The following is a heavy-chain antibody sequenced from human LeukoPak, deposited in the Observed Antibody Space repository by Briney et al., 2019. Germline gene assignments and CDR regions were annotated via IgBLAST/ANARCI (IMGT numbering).Heavy chain of an antibody. J-gene: IGHJ4*02. CDR1: GGSISSSSYY. V-gene: IGHV4-39*01. CDR2: IYYSGST. Sequence: PETLSLTCTVSGGSISSSSYYWGWIRQPPGKGLEWIGSIYYSGSTYYNPSLKSRVTISVDTSKNQFSLKLSSVTAADTAVYYCAGLAAYSSGWYSRLYYFDYWGQGTLVTVSS. D-gene: IGHD6-19*01. CDR3: AGLAAYSSGWYSRLYYFDY.